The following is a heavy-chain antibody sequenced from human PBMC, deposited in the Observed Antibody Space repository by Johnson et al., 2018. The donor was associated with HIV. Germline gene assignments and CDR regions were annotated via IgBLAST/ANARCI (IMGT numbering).Heavy chain of an antibody. CDR1: GFSFSGYG. CDR3: AKAWELLGRRAALDI. J-gene: IGHJ3*02. Sequence: QMLLVESGGGVVQPGRSLRLSCVASGFSFSGYGMHWVRQAPGKGLEWVAFISYDGSNKYYADSVKGRFTISRDNSKNTLYLQMNSLRVEDTAIYYCAKAWELLGRRAALDIWGQGTMVTVSS. D-gene: IGHD1-26*01. CDR2: ISYDGSNK. V-gene: IGHV3-30*19.